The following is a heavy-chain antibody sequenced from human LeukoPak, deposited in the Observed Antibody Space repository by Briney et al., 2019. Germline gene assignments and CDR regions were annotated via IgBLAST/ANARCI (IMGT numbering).Heavy chain of an antibody. D-gene: IGHD5-12*01. CDR1: GYTFTGYY. Sequence: ASVKVSCKASGYTFTGYYMHWVRQAPGQGLEWMGWINPNSGGTNYAQKFQGRATMTRDTSISTAYMELSRLRSDDTAVYYCVRDRVEWLRFRGYYYYYGMDVWGQGTTVTVSS. CDR3: VRDRVEWLRFRGYYYYYGMDV. V-gene: IGHV1-2*02. CDR2: INPNSGGT. J-gene: IGHJ6*02.